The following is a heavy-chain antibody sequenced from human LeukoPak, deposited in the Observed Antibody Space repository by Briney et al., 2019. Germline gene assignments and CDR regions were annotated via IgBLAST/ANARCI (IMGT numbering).Heavy chain of an antibody. CDR3: AKESSVYCTDGVCSLDY. V-gene: IGHV3-9*01. CDR2: ISWDSANI. Sequence: PGRPLRLSCAASGFNFDGNAMHWVRQVPGKGLEWVSGISWDSANIGYADSVKGRFTISRDNTKDSLYLQMNSLRAEDTALYYCAKESSVYCTDGVCSLDYWGQGSLVTVSS. J-gene: IGHJ4*02. CDR1: GFNFDGNA. D-gene: IGHD2-8*01.